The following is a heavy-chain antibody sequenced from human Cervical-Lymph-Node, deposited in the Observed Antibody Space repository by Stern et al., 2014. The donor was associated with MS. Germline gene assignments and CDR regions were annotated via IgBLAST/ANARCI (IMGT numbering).Heavy chain of an antibody. V-gene: IGHV3-33*01. J-gene: IGHJ3*02. CDR3: ASGPGIAVAGGQAFDI. CDR2: IWYDGSNK. D-gene: IGHD6-19*01. CDR1: GFTFSSYG. Sequence: VQLVESGGGVVQPGRSLRLSCAASGFTFSSYGMHWVRQAPGKGLEWVAVIWYDGSNKYYADSVKGRFTLSRDNSKNTLYLQMNSLRAEDTAVYYCASGPGIAVAGGQAFDIWGQGTMVTVSS.